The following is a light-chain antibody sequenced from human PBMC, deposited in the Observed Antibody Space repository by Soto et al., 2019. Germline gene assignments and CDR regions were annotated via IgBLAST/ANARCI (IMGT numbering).Light chain of an antibody. CDR1: SSDVGGYNY. CDR3: SSYARSNTYV. CDR2: EVS. V-gene: IGLV2-8*01. Sequence: QSVLTQPPSASGSPGQSVTISCTGTSSDVGGYNYVSWYQQHPGKAPKLMIYEVSKRPSGVPDRFSGSKSGDTASLTVSGLQAEDEADYYCSSYARSNTYVFGTGTKLTV. J-gene: IGLJ1*01.